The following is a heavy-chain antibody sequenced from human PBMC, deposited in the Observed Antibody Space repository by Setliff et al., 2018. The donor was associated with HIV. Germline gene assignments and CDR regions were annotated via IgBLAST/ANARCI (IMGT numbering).Heavy chain of an antibody. V-gene: IGHV3-53*04. Sequence: GGSLRLSCAASGFTVSRYYMSWVRQAPGKGLEWVSIIYSGGTTYYADSVKGRFIISRHNSNNTLYLQMDSLRAEDSAMYYCARDRGRGMAPSGILDYYYMDVWGKGTTVTVSS. D-gene: IGHD6-13*01. CDR1: GFTVSRYY. CDR2: IYSGGTT. J-gene: IGHJ6*03. CDR3: ARDRGRGMAPSGILDYYYMDV.